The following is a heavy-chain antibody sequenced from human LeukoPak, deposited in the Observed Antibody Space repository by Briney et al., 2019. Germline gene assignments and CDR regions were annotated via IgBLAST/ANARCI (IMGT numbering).Heavy chain of an antibody. Sequence: SETLSLTCTVSGYSISSGYYWSWIRQPAGKGLEWIGRIYTSGSTNYNPSLKSRVTISVDTSKNQFSLKLSSATAADTAVYYCARSSDFWSGYSDHWGQGTLVTVSS. CDR1: GYSISSGYY. V-gene: IGHV4-61*02. D-gene: IGHD3-3*01. CDR2: IYTSGST. J-gene: IGHJ5*02. CDR3: ARSSDFWSGYSDH.